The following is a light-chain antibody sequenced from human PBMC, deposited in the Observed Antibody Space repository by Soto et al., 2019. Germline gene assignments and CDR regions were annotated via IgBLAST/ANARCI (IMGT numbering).Light chain of an antibody. V-gene: IGKV3-11*01. CDR3: QHYHGWPIT. Sequence: EIVFTQSASTLSLSPGERATLSCRASQSVSSYLAWYQQKPGQAPRLLIYDASNRATGIPARFSGSGSGTDFTLTISRLQPEDFAVYYCQHYHGWPITFGQGTRLEIK. J-gene: IGKJ5*01. CDR2: DAS. CDR1: QSVSSY.